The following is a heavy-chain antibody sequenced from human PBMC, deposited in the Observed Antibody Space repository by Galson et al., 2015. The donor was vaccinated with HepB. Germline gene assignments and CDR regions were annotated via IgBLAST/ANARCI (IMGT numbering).Heavy chain of an antibody. CDR2: ISSNGGST. Sequence: SLRLSCAASGFTFSSYAMHWVRQAPGKGLEYVSAISSNGGSTYYADSVKGRFTISRDNSKNTLYLQMSSLRAEDTAVYYCVKEMATISTGDRDYWGQGTLVTVSS. CDR1: GFTFSSYA. CDR3: VKEMATISTGDRDY. V-gene: IGHV3-64D*06. J-gene: IGHJ4*02. D-gene: IGHD5-24*01.